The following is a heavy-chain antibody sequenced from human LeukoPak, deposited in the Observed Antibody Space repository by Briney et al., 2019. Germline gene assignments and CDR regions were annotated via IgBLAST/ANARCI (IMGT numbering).Heavy chain of an antibody. Sequence: PSETLPLTCAVSAYSVNSGLFWGWIRQPPGKGLEWIATIYHNRITHYNTSLKSRVTISVDTSKNQFSLKMSSVTAADTAVYYCARGFALSDHGIIDSLGQGTLATVSS. J-gene: IGHJ5*01. D-gene: IGHD3/OR15-3a*01. CDR3: ARGFALSDHGIIDS. CDR1: AYSVNSGLF. V-gene: IGHV4-38-2*01. CDR2: IYHNRIT.